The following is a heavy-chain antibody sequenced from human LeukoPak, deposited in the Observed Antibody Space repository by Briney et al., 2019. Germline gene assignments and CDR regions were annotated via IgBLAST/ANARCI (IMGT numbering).Heavy chain of an antibody. D-gene: IGHD4-17*01. CDR3: ARAFYGDPLGIDY. CDR2: INWNGGST. CDR1: GFTFSNYG. V-gene: IGHV3-20*04. Sequence: PGGSLRLSCAASGFTFSNYGMHWVRRAPGKGLEWVSGINWNGGSTGYADSVKGRFTISRDNAKNSLYLQMNSLRAEDTALYYCARAFYGDPLGIDYWGQGTLVTVSS. J-gene: IGHJ4*02.